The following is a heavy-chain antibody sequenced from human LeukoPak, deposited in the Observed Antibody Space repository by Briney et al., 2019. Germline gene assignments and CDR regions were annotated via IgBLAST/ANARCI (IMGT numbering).Heavy chain of an antibody. V-gene: IGHV4-39*02. J-gene: IGHJ1*01. CDR2: IFYSGST. Sequence: SETLSLTCAVSGGSISSSTDYWGWIRQPPGKGLEWIGSIFYSGSTYYSPSLQSRVTISIDTSKNHSSLKLSSVTAADTAMYYCARLKFSWYSDFHPWGQGTLVTVSS. CDR1: GGSISSSTDY. D-gene: IGHD6-13*01. CDR3: ARLKFSWYSDFHP.